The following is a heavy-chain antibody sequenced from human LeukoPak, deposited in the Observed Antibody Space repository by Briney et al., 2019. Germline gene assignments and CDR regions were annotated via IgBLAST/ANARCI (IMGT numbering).Heavy chain of an antibody. J-gene: IGHJ3*02. D-gene: IGHD3-16*01. V-gene: IGHV1-46*01. Sequence: ASVKVSCKAFGYTFTSNYMHWVRQAPGQGPEWMGVISPSGGSTTYAQKFQGRVTLTRDMSTSTDYLELSSLRSEDTAVYYCASRQGGAFDIWGQGTMVTVSS. CDR1: GYTFTSNY. CDR3: ASRQGGAFDI. CDR2: ISPSGGST.